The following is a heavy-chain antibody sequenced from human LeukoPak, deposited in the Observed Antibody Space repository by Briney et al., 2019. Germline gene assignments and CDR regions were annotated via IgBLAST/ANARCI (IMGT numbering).Heavy chain of an antibody. CDR2: VYYSGST. D-gene: IGHD2-2*01. V-gene: IGHV4-59*01. J-gene: IGHJ6*03. Sequence: SETLSLTCTVSGGSISSYYWSWIRQPPGKGLEWIGYVYYSGSTSYNPSLKSRVTLSVDTSKNQFSLKLRSVTAADTAVYYCARPKEVDYYYYMDVWGKGTTVTVSS. CDR3: ARPKEVDYYYYMDV. CDR1: GGSISSYY.